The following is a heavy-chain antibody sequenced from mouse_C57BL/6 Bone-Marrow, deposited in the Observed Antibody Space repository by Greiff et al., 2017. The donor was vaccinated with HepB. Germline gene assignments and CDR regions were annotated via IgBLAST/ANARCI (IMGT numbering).Heavy chain of an antibody. CDR3: ARNSYYGSSYWYFDV. CDR1: GYTFTSYW. V-gene: IGHV1-52*01. D-gene: IGHD1-1*01. J-gene: IGHJ1*03. Sequence: QVQLQQPGAELVRPGSSVKLSCKASGYTFTSYWMHWVKQRPIQGLEWIGNIDPSDSETHYNQKFKDKATLTVDKSSSTAYMQLSSLTSEDSAVYYCARNSYYGSSYWYFDVWGTGTTVTVSS. CDR2: IDPSDSET.